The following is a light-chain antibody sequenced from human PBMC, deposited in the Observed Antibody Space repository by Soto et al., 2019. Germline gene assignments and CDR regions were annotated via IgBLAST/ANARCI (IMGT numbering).Light chain of an antibody. J-gene: IGKJ1*01. V-gene: IGKV1-6*01. CDR2: AAS. CDR1: QDIRND. CDR3: LQDYTFPWT. Sequence: AIQMTQSPSSLSASVGDRVTITCRASQDIRNDLGWYQQKPGRAPKFLIYAASSLQSGVPSRFSGSGSGTDFTLTITSLQPEDFATYYCLQDYTFPWTFGQGTKVELK.